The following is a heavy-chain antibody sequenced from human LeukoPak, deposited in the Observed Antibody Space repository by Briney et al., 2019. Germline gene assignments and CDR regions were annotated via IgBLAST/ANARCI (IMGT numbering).Heavy chain of an antibody. Sequence: TLSLTCTVSGGSISSGGYYWSWIRQPPGKGLEWIGYIYHSGSTYYNPSLKSRVTISVDRSKNQFSLKLSSVTAADTAVYYCARCLLTGYSFDYWGQGTLVTVSS. CDR2: IYHSGST. CDR1: GGSISSGGYY. J-gene: IGHJ4*02. CDR3: ARCLLTGYSFDY. V-gene: IGHV4-30-2*01. D-gene: IGHD3-9*01.